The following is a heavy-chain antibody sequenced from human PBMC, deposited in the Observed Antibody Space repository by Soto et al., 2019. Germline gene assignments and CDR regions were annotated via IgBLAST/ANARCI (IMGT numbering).Heavy chain of an antibody. D-gene: IGHD1-26*01. CDR1: GGSLSGYY. Sequence: QVQLQQWGAGLLKPSETLSLTCAVSGGSLSGYYWTWISQPQGKALEWIGEINYSGNTNYNPSLKSRVTISVDTSKNQLFLNLSSVTAADTAMYYCARHHVRGRTIAGAAEFWGQGTLVTVSS. V-gene: IGHV4-34*01. J-gene: IGHJ4*02. CDR2: INYSGNT. CDR3: ARHHVRGRTIAGAAEF.